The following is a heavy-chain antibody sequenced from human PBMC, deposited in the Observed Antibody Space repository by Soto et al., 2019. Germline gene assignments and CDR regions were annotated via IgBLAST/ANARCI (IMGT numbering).Heavy chain of an antibody. Sequence: QVQLVESGGGVVQPGGSLRLSCATSGFAFSSYGMHWVRQAPGKGLEWVAVVRFDAINKYYADSVKGRFTISRDNFKSMVYLQMNSLRPYDTAVYYCAKLPNCGGYCYFDYWGQGTLVTVSS. CDR2: VRFDAINK. CDR3: AKLPNCGGYCYFDY. J-gene: IGHJ4*02. D-gene: IGHD2-21*02. CDR1: GFAFSSYG. V-gene: IGHV3-30*02.